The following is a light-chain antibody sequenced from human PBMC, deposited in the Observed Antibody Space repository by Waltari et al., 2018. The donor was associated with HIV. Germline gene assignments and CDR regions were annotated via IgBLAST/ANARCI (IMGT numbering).Light chain of an antibody. V-gene: IGLV2-8*01. CDR1: SSDVGGNHY. CDR3: SSYAGINTYVL. CDR2: EVY. Sequence: QSALTQPPSASGSPGQSVPISCNGTSSDVGGNHYVSWYQPYPGKAPRLMIYEVYKRPSGVPHRFSGSTSGNTASLTVSGLQAEDEANSYCSSYAGINTYVLFGGGTKLTVL. J-gene: IGLJ2*01.